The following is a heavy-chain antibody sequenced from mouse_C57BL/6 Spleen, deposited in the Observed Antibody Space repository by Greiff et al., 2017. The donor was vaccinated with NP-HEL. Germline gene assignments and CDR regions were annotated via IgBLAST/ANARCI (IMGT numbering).Heavy chain of an antibody. CDR1: GYTFTDYY. CDR3: ARSPPYDYYAMDY. V-gene: IGHV1-26*01. CDR2: INPNNGGT. D-gene: IGHD2-12*01. J-gene: IGHJ4*01. Sequence: EVQLQQSGPELVKPGASVKISCKASGYTFTDYYMNWVKQSHGKSLEWIGDINPNNGGTRYNKKYKGKATLTVDKSSSTAYMELRSLTSEDSAVYYCARSPPYDYYAMDYWGQGTSVTVSS.